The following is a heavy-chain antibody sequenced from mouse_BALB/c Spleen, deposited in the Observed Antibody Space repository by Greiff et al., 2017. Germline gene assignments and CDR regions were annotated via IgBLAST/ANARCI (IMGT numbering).Heavy chain of an antibody. J-gene: IGHJ1*01. CDR3: ARLGYGSPYWYFDV. Sequence: EVKLMESGGGFVQPGGSRKLSCAASGFTFSSFGMHWVRQAPEKGLEWVAYISSGSSTIYYADTVKGRFTISRDNPKNTLFLQMTSLRSEDTAMYYGARLGYGSPYWYFDVWGAGTTVTVSS. CDR2: ISSGSSTI. CDR1: GFTFSSFG. V-gene: IGHV5-17*02. D-gene: IGHD1-1*01.